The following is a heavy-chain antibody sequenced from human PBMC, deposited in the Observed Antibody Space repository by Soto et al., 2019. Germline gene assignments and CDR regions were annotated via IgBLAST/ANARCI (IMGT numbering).Heavy chain of an antibody. V-gene: IGHV1-69*01. D-gene: IGHD1-26*01. CDR3: ARVVGAYCFAY. CDR2: IIPIFGTT. J-gene: IGHJ4*01. CDR1: GGTFSTYA. Sequence: QVQLVQSGAEVKKPGSSVKVSCKASGGTFSTYAITWVRQAPGQGLEWLGGIIPIFGTTDYARKFQGRVTITAAESTSTVFIELSSLTSEDTYLYYCARVVGAYCFAYWRHGTRVHVSS.